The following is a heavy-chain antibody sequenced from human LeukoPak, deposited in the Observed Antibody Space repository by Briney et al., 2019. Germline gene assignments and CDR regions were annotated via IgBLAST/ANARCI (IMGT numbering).Heavy chain of an antibody. D-gene: IGHD6-13*01. CDR1: GGSISSSNW. Sequence: PSGTLSLTCAVSGGSISSSNWWSWVRQPPGKGLEWIGEIYHSGSTNYNPSLKSRVAISVDKSKNQFSLKLSSVTAADTAVYYCARDAGAGTGVGWFAPWGQGTLVTVSS. CDR3: ARDAGAGTGVGWFAP. V-gene: IGHV4-4*02. CDR2: IYHSGST. J-gene: IGHJ5*02.